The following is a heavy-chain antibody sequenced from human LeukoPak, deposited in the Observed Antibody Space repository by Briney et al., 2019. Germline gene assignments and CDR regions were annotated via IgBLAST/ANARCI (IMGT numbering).Heavy chain of an antibody. Sequence: PGGSLRLSCAASGFTFSSYAMSWVRQAPGKGVEWVSAISGSGGSTYYADSVKGRFTISRDNSKKPLYLKMNSLRAEDTAVYYCAKAGTRWELLPLYFDYWGQGTLVTVSS. J-gene: IGHJ4*02. V-gene: IGHV3-23*01. CDR2: ISGSGGST. D-gene: IGHD1-26*01. CDR1: GFTFSSYA. CDR3: AKAGTRWELLPLYFDY.